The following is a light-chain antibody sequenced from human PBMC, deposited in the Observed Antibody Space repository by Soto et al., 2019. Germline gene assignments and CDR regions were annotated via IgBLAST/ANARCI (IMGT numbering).Light chain of an antibody. CDR2: DAS. J-gene: IGKJ5*01. Sequence: EIVLTQSPAILSLSPWERATLSCRASQSIGNFLAWYQQKPGQPPRLLGFDASNRAAGVPARFSGSGSGTDFTLTIRSLEPEDFAVYFCQQRSSWPPITFGQGTRLEIK. CDR1: QSIGNF. CDR3: QQRSSWPPIT. V-gene: IGKV3-11*01.